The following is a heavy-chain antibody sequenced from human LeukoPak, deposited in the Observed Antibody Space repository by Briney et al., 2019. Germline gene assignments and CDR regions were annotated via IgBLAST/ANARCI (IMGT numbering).Heavy chain of an antibody. CDR3: ARGPSRYSSGWYNLRFDY. D-gene: IGHD6-19*01. Sequence: PSGTLSLTCAVYGGSFSGYYWSWIRQPPGKGLEWIREINHSGSTNYNPSLKSRVTISVDTSKNQFSLKLSSVTAEDTAVYYCARGPSRYSSGWYNLRFDYWGQGTLVTVSS. CDR1: GGSFSGYY. V-gene: IGHV4-34*01. J-gene: IGHJ4*02. CDR2: INHSGST.